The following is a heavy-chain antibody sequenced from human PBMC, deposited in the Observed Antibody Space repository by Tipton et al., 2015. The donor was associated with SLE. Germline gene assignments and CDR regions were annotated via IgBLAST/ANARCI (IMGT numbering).Heavy chain of an antibody. Sequence: TLSLTCAVYGGVLSGYQWIWVRQSPGKGLEWIGDINDSGGTYYNPSLNNRLTISIDTSKKHFSLRLTSVTTADTAVYFCARVYTNAFDYSGQGALVTISS. CDR1: GGVLSGYQ. CDR2: INDSGGT. J-gene: IGHJ4*02. D-gene: IGHD2-2*02. V-gene: IGHV4-34*01. CDR3: ARVYTNAFDY.